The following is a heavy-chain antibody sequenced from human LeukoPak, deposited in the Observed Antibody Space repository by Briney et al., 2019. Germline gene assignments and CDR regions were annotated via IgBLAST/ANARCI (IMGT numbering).Heavy chain of an antibody. D-gene: IGHD1-26*01. J-gene: IGHJ4*02. V-gene: IGHV3-23*01. CDR3: AKNRGGGYSGSDY. Sequence: LPGGSLRLSCAASGFTFSSYALNWVRQAPGKGLEWVSAVRGSDAGTSYADSVKGRFTISRDNSKNTLYLQMNSLRAEDTAVYYCAKNRGGGYSGSDYWGQGTLVTVSS. CDR1: GFTFSSYA. CDR2: VRGSDAGT.